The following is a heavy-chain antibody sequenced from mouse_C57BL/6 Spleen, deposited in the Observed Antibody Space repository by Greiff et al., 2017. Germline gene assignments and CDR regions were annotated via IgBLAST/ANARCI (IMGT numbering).Heavy chain of an antibody. CDR1: GFTFSSYG. V-gene: IGHV5-6*01. CDR3: ASDSSGFAWFAY. CDR2: ISSGGSYT. D-gene: IGHD3-2*02. J-gene: IGHJ3*01. Sequence: EVQLVESGGDLVKPGGSLKLSCAASGFTFSSYGMSWVRQTPDKRLEWVATISSGGSYTYYPDSVKGRFTISRDNAKNTLYLQMSSLKSEDTAMYYCASDSSGFAWFAYWGQGTLVTVSA.